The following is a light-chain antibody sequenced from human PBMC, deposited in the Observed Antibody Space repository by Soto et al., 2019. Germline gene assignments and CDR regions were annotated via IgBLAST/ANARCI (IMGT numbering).Light chain of an antibody. CDR1: QNVRGY. Sequence: EIVLTQSPATLSLSPGERATLSCRASQNVRGYLAWYQQKPGQAPRLLMYDASTRATGIPARVSGSGSGTDFTLTISSLEPEDFAVYYCQQYGSSSTFGQGTRLEIK. CDR3: QQYGSSST. CDR2: DAS. J-gene: IGKJ5*01. V-gene: IGKV3-11*01.